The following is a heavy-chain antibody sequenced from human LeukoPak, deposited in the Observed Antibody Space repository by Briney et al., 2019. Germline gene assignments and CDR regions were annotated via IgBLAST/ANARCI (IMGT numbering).Heavy chain of an antibody. V-gene: IGHV3-48*03. J-gene: IGHJ4*02. D-gene: IGHD6-19*01. CDR2: IGSSGSTK. CDR1: GFPFSFYE. CDR3: ALLAVASDFDY. Sequence: GGSLRLSCAVSGFPFSFYEVNWVRQAPGQGLEWVSNIGSSGSTKYYADSVKGRFSISRDNAKSSLYLHMNSLRVEDTAVYYCALLAVASDFDYWGQGALVPVSS.